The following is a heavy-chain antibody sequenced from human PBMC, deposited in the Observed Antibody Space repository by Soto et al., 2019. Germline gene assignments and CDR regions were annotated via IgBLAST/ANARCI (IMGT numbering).Heavy chain of an antibody. Sequence: QVQLQESGPGLVKPSQTLSLTCTVSGGSISSGGYYWSWIRQHPGKGLEWIGYIYYSGSTYYNPSLKSRVTISVDTSKNQFSLKLSSVTAAYTAVYYCARREKGYYYYMDVWGKGTTVTVSS. CDR1: GGSISSGGYY. J-gene: IGHJ6*03. V-gene: IGHV4-31*03. CDR3: ARREKGYYYYMDV. CDR2: IYYSGST.